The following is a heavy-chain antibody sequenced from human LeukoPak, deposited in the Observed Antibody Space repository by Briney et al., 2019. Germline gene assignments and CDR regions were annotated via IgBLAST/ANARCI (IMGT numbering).Heavy chain of an antibody. CDR3: ASPNNPYYDSSGYYTGVFDY. CDR1: GYSISSGYY. Sequence: SETLSLTCTVSGYSISSGYYWGWIRQPPGKGLEWIGSIYHSGSTYYNPSLKSRVTISVDTSKNQFSLKLSSVTAADTAVYYCASPNNPYYDSSGYYTGVFDYWGQGTLVTVSS. D-gene: IGHD3-22*01. J-gene: IGHJ4*02. CDR2: IYHSGST. V-gene: IGHV4-38-2*02.